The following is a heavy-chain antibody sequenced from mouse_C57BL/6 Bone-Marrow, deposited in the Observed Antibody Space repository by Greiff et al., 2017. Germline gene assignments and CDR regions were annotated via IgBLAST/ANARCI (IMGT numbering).Heavy chain of an antibody. J-gene: IGHJ3*01. D-gene: IGHD2-4*01. Sequence: QVQLKQSGAELVRPGTSVKMSCKASGYTFTNYWIGWAKQRPGTGLEWIGDIYPGGGYTNYNEQFTGKATLTADKASSTAYMQFSSMTSEDSAIYDCARIGRLRRQFAYWSQETLVTVSA. V-gene: IGHV1-63*01. CDR3: ARIGRLRRQFAY. CDR2: IYPGGGYT. CDR1: GYTFTNYW.